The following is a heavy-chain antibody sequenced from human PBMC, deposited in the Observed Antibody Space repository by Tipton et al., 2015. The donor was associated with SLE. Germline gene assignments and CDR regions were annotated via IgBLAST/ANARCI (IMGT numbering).Heavy chain of an antibody. CDR3: AREDYGGNSDY. Sequence: TLSLTCTVSGGSISSHYWSWIRQPPGKGLEWIGYIYYSGSTNYNPSLKSRVTISVDTSKNQFSLKLSSVTAADTAVYYCAREDYGGNSDYWGQGTLVTVSS. V-gene: IGHV4-59*11. D-gene: IGHD4-23*01. CDR1: GGSISSHY. CDR2: IYYSGST. J-gene: IGHJ4*02.